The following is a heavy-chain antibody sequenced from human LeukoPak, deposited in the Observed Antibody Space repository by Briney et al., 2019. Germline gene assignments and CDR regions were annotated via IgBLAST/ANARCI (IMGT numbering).Heavy chain of an antibody. CDR1: GYTFTSYD. Sequence: GASVMVSCKASGYTFTSYDINWVRQATGQGLEWMGWMNPNSGNTGYAQKFQGRVTMTRNTSISTAYMELSSLRSEDTAVYYCARGRIRYGSGDNWFDPWGQGTLVTVSS. D-gene: IGHD3-10*01. J-gene: IGHJ5*02. CDR3: ARGRIRYGSGDNWFDP. CDR2: MNPNSGNT. V-gene: IGHV1-8*01.